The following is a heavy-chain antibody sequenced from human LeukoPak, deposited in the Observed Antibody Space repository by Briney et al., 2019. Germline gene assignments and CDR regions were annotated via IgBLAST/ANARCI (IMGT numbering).Heavy chain of an antibody. CDR3: ARMELSSSWYMGWFDP. CDR1: GGSISSSSHY. CDR2: IYYSGSI. D-gene: IGHD6-13*01. V-gene: IGHV4-39*07. Sequence: SETLSLTCTVSGGSISSSSHYWGWIRQPPGKGLEWFGYIYYSGSIYYNPSLKSRVTMSVDTSKNQFSLKLSSVTAVDTAVYYCARMELSSSWYMGWFDPWGQGTLVTVSS. J-gene: IGHJ5*02.